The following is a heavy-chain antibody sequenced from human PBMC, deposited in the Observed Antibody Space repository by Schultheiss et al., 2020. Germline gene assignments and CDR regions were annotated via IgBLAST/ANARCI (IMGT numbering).Heavy chain of an antibody. D-gene: IGHD4-17*01. CDR3: ARDATVTLNPNYYYYYGMDV. CDR2: IYYSGST. V-gene: IGHV4-39*07. Sequence: SETLSLTCAVYGGSISSSSYYWGWIRQPPGKGLEWIGSIYYSGSTNYNPSLKSRVTISVDTSKNQFSLKLSSVTAADTAVYYCARDATVTLNPNYYYYYGMDVWGQGTTVTVS. J-gene: IGHJ6*02. CDR1: GGSISSSSYY.